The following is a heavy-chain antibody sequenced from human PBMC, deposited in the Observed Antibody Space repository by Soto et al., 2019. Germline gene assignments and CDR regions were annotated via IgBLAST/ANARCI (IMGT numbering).Heavy chain of an antibody. D-gene: IGHD5-18*01. Sequence: GSRRASCPAPGFTFSSYSMNWVRQAPGKGLEWVSYISSISITIYSAHSVKGRLTISRDNAKNSLYLQMNSLRDEDTAVYYCARASSYGLYYYYGMDVWGQGTTVTVSS. CDR2: ISSISITI. CDR1: GFTFSSYS. CDR3: ARASSYGLYYYYGMDV. V-gene: IGHV3-48*02. J-gene: IGHJ6*02.